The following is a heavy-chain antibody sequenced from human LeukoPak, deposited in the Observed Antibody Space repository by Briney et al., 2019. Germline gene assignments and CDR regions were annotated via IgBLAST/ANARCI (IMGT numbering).Heavy chain of an antibody. CDR2: INHSGST. CDR1: GGSFSGYC. CDR3: ARGQDIVVVPANSNWFDP. Sequence: SETLSLTCAVYGGSFSGYCWSWIRQPPGKGLEWIGEINHSGSTNYNPSLKSRVTISVDTSKNQFSLKLSSVTAADTAVYYCARGQDIVVVPANSNWFDPWGQGTLVTVSS. D-gene: IGHD2-2*01. V-gene: IGHV4-34*01. J-gene: IGHJ5*02.